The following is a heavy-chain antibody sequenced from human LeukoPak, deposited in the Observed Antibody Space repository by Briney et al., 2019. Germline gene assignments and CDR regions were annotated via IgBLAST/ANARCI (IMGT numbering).Heavy chain of an antibody. V-gene: IGHV1-2*04. CDR1: GYTFTGYY. CDR2: INPNSGGT. J-gene: IGHJ6*02. D-gene: IGHD6-25*01. Sequence: ASVKVSCKASGYTFTGYYMHWVRQAPGQGLEWMGWINPNSGGTNYARKFQGWVTMTRDTSISTAYMELSRLRSDDTAVYYCARGQRSAAYYYYYYGMDVWGQGTTVTVSS. CDR3: ARGQRSAAYYYYYYGMDV.